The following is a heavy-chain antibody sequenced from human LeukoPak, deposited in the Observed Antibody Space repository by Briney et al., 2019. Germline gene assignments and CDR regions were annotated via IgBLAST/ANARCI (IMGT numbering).Heavy chain of an antibody. Sequence: SVTVSCKASGGTFISYAISWVRQAPGQGLEWMGGIIPIFGTANYAQKFQGRVTITADKSTSTAYMELSSLRSEDTAVYYCARDPGYCSSTSCRREYYFDYWGQGTLVTVSS. D-gene: IGHD2-2*01. CDR2: IIPIFGTA. CDR1: GGTFISYA. CDR3: ARDPGYCSSTSCRREYYFDY. J-gene: IGHJ4*02. V-gene: IGHV1-69*06.